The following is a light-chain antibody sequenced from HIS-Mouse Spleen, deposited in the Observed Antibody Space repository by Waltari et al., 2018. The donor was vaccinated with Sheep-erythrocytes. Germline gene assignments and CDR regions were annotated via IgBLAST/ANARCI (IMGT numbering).Light chain of an antibody. V-gene: IGLV3-19*01. CDR3: NSRDSSGNHLGVV. CDR1: SLRSYY. J-gene: IGLJ2*01. Sequence: SSELTQDPAVSVALGQTVRITCQGDSLRSYYASWFQQKPGQAPVLVIYGKNNRPSGIPDRFSGSSSGNTASLKITGAQAEDEADFYCNSRDSSGNHLGVVFGGGTKLTVL. CDR2: GKN.